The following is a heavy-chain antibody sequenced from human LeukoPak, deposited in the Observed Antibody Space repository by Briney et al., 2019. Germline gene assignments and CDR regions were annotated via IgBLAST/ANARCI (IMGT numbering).Heavy chain of an antibody. CDR3: ARDADDSSGYYRFDY. D-gene: IGHD3-22*01. Sequence: PSQTLSLTCTVFGGSISSGGYYWSWIRQHPGEGLEWIGYIYYSGSTYYNPSLKSRVTISVDTPKNQFSLKLSSVTAADTAVYYCARDADDSSGYYRFDYWGQGTLVTVSS. V-gene: IGHV4-31*03. CDR1: GGSISSGGYY. J-gene: IGHJ4*02. CDR2: IYYSGST.